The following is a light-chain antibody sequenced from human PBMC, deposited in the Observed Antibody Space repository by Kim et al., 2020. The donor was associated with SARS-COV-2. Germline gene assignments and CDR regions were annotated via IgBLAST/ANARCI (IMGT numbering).Light chain of an antibody. CDR3: QHYNDWPPYT. CDR2: GAS. V-gene: IGKV3-15*01. Sequence: EIVMTQSPATLSVSPGERATLSCRASQSVSRNLAWYQQKPGQAPRLLIYGASTRATGIPARFSGSGSGTEFTLTISSLQSEDFAVSCCQHYNDWPPYTFGQGTKLEI. CDR1: QSVSRN. J-gene: IGKJ2*01.